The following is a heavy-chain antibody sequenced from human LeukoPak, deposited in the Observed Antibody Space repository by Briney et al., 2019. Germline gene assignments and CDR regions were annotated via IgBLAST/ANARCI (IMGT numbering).Heavy chain of an antibody. Sequence: PSETLSLTCAVSGYSISSDYYWGWIRQPPGKGLEWIGSIYHGGNTYYNPSLKSRVSISVDISKNQFSLKLSSVTAADTAVYYCARHLNSIFGVVTPDYWGQGTLVTVSS. J-gene: IGHJ4*02. CDR3: ARHLNSIFGVVTPDY. CDR2: IYHGGNT. CDR1: GYSISSDYY. D-gene: IGHD3-3*01. V-gene: IGHV4-38-2*01.